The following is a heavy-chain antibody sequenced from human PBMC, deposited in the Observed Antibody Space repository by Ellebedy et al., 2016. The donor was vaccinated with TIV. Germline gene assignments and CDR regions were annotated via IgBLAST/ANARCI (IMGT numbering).Heavy chain of an antibody. CDR3: AKEGVIGGVPTYPAVLRNYFDY. CDR2: IKQDGSEK. Sequence: GGSLRLXCAASGFTFSSYWMSWVRQAPGKGLEWVANIKQDGSEKYYVDSVKGRFTISRDNSKNTLYLQMNSLRAEDTAVYYCAKEGVIGGVPTYPAVLRNYFDYWGQGTLVTVSS. J-gene: IGHJ4*02. V-gene: IGHV3-7*03. D-gene: IGHD3-22*01. CDR1: GFTFSSYW.